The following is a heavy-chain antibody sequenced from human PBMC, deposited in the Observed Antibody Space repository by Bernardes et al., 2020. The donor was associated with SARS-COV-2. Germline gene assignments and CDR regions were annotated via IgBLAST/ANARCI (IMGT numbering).Heavy chain of an antibody. CDR3: VRALHATAFDY. J-gene: IGHJ4*02. Sequence: SETLYLTCTVSGGSVISGSYYWSWIRQPPGKGLQWIGYIFYSGSTNYDSSLKSRVTISVDTSKNQFSLQLSSVTAADTAVYYCVRALHATAFDYWGQGNLVIVSS. V-gene: IGHV4-61*01. CDR1: GGSVISGSYY. CDR2: IFYSGST. D-gene: IGHD2-15*01.